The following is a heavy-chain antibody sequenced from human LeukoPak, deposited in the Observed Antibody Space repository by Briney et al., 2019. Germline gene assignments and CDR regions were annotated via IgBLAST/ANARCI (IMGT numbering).Heavy chain of an antibody. D-gene: IGHD6-19*01. Sequence: GGSLRLSCAASGFTFSSYGMHWVRQAPGKGLEWVAVISYDGSNKYYADSVKGRFTISRDNSKNTLYLQMNSLRAEDTAVYYCANEAVAGTKVYFQHWGQGTLVTVSS. CDR1: GFTFSSYG. CDR2: ISYDGSNK. V-gene: IGHV3-30*18. CDR3: ANEAVAGTKVYFQH. J-gene: IGHJ1*01.